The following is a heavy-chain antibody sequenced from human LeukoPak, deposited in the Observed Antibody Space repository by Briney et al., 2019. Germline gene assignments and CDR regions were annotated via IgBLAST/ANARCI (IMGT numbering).Heavy chain of an antibody. CDR3: ARDPRPDFSSGYSPHDY. D-gene: IGHD3-3*01. J-gene: IGHJ4*02. CDR2: ISSSSSYI. CDR1: GFTFSSYS. V-gene: IGHV3-21*01. Sequence: PGGSLRLSCAASGFTFSSYSMNWVRQAPGKWLEWVSSISSSSSYIYYADSVKGRFTISRDNAKNSLYLQMNSLRAEDTAVYYCARDPRPDFSSGYSPHDYWGQGTLVTVSS.